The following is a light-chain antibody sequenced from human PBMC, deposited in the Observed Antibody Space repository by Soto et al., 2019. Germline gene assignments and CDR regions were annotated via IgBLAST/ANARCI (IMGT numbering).Light chain of an antibody. J-gene: IGLJ2*01. CDR1: SSDVGGYIY. CDR2: DVA. Sequence: QSALTKPHSVSGSPGQSVTISCTGTSSDVGGYIYVSWYQQHPGKAPRLMIYDVAKRPSGVPDRFSGSKSGNTVSLTISGLQAEDEADYYCCSYGGTYTDVVLGGGTKLTVL. CDR3: CSYGGTYTDVV. V-gene: IGLV2-11*01.